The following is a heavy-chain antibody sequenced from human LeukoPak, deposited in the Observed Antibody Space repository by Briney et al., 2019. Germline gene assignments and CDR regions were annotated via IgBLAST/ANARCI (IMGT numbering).Heavy chain of an antibody. Sequence: GASVKVSCKASGHTFTSYGISWVRQAPGQGLEWMGWISAYNGNTNYAQKLQGRVTMTTDTSTSTAYMELRSLRSDDTAVYYCARARLGIAVAGTYFDYWGQGTLVTVSS. V-gene: IGHV1-18*01. CDR3: ARARLGIAVAGTYFDY. J-gene: IGHJ4*02. CDR2: ISAYNGNT. CDR1: GHTFTSYG. D-gene: IGHD6-19*01.